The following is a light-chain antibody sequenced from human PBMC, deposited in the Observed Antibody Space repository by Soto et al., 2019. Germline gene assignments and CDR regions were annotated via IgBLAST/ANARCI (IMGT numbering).Light chain of an antibody. Sequence: DIQMTQSPSSVSASVGDRVTITCRASQGISGWLAWYQQKPGKAPKLLIYAASTLETGVPSRFSGAGSGTDFTLPINNLQPEDFATYYCQQATISQLTFGGGTKVEIK. V-gene: IGKV1-12*01. CDR3: QQATISQLT. CDR1: QGISGW. CDR2: AAS. J-gene: IGKJ4*01.